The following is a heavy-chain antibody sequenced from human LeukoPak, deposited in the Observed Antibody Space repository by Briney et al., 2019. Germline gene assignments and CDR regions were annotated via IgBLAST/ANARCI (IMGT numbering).Heavy chain of an antibody. D-gene: IGHD5-12*01. CDR3: ARDKLQVATVFDY. CDR2: IWYDGNDK. Sequence: QPGRSLRLSCAASGFTFSSYGMHWVRQAPGKGLEWVAVIWYDGNDKYYADSVKGRFTISRDNSKNTLYLQMNSLRAEDTAVYYCARDKLQVATVFDYWGQGTLVTVSS. V-gene: IGHV3-33*01. J-gene: IGHJ4*02. CDR1: GFTFSSYG.